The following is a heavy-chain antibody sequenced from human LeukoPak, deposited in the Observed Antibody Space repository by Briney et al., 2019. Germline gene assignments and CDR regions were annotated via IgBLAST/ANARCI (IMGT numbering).Heavy chain of an antibody. CDR1: GFTFSDYY. Sequence: PGGSLRLSCAASGFTFSDYYMSWIRQAPGKGLEWVSYISSSGSTIYYADSVKGRFTISRDNAKNSLYLQMNSLRAEDTAVYYCAGTGMYYYDSSGDPYFDYWGQGTLVTVSS. CDR2: ISSSGSTI. J-gene: IGHJ4*02. V-gene: IGHV3-11*01. D-gene: IGHD3-22*01. CDR3: AGTGMYYYDSSGDPYFDY.